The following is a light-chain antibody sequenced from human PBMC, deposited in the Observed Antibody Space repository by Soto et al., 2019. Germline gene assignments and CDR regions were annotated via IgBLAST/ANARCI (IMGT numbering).Light chain of an antibody. CDR1: QSVSSSC. V-gene: IGKV3-20*01. CDR3: QQYGSPIT. J-gene: IGKJ5*01. Sequence: EIVLTQSRGTLSLSPGERATLSWRASQSVSSSCLAWYQQKPGQAPRLLIYGASSRATGIPDRFSGSGSGTDFTLTISRLEPEDFAVYYCQQYGSPITFGQGTRLEIK. CDR2: GAS.